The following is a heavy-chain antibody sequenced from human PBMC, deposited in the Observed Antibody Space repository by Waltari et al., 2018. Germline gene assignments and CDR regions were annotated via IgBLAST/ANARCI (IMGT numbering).Heavy chain of an antibody. Sequence: EVQLVESGGGLVKPGGSLRLSCAASGFTFSSYSMNWVRQAPGKGLEWVSSISSSSSYIYYADSVKGRFTISRDNAKNSLYLQMNSLRAEDTAVYYCARVRENSYGDRGNLIYYYYGMDVWGQGTTVTVSS. CDR2: ISSSSSYI. CDR1: GFTFSSYS. CDR3: ARVRENSYGDRGNLIYYYYGMDV. D-gene: IGHD5-18*01. J-gene: IGHJ6*02. V-gene: IGHV3-21*01.